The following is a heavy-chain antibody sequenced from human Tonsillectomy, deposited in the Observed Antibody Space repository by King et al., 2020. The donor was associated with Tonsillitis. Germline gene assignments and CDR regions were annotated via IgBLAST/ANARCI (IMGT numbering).Heavy chain of an antibody. Sequence: VQLQQWGAGLLKSSETLSLTCDVYVGSLSGYYWSWIRQPPEKGLEWIGEINPSGITNYNPSLKSRVTISVDTSNNQFSLNLTSVTAADTAIYYCARGTWEVRFYPCGQGTLVTVSS. D-gene: IGHD1-26*01. CDR2: INPSGIT. CDR1: VGSLSGYY. V-gene: IGHV4-34*01. CDR3: ARGTWEVRFYP. J-gene: IGHJ5*02.